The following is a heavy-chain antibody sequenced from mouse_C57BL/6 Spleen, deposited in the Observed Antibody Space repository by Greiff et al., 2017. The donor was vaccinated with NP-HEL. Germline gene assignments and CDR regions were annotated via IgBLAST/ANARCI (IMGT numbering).Heavy chain of an antibody. CDR2: ISSGSSTI. J-gene: IGHJ2*01. D-gene: IGHD4-1*01. CDR3: ARKNGGTGFDY. V-gene: IGHV5-17*01. Sequence: EVKVVESGGGLVKPGGSLKLSCAASGFTFSDFGMHWVRQAPEKGLEWVAYISSGSSTIYYADTVKGRFTISRDNAKNTLFLQMTSLRSEDTAMYYCARKNGGTGFDYWGQGTTLTVSS. CDR1: GFTFSDFG.